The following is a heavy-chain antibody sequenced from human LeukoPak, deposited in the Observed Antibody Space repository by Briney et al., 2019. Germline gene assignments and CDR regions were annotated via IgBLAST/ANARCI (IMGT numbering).Heavy chain of an antibody. Sequence: PGGSLRLSCAASGFTFSSYAMSWVRQAPGKGLEWVSAISGSGGSTYYADSVKGRFTISRDNSKNTLYLQMNSLRAEDTAVYYCATTSMITFGGVISVKSHFDYWGQGTLVTVSS. J-gene: IGHJ4*02. CDR2: ISGSGGST. CDR3: ATTSMITFGGVISVKSHFDY. CDR1: GFTFSSYA. D-gene: IGHD3-16*02. V-gene: IGHV3-23*01.